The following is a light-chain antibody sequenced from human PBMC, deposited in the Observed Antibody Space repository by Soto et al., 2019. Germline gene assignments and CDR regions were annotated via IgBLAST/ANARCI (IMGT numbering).Light chain of an antibody. CDR1: QSVSSN. CDR3: QQANSFPIT. Sequence: EIVMTQSPATLSVSPGERATLSCRAGQSVSSNLAWYQQKPGQAPRLLIYGASTRATGIPARFSGSGSGTEFTLTISSLQSEDFATYYCQQANSFPITFGQGTRLEIK. CDR2: GAS. V-gene: IGKV3-15*01. J-gene: IGKJ5*01.